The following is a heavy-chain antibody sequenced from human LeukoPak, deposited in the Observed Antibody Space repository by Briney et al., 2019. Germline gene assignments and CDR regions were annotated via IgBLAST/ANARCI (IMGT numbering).Heavy chain of an antibody. V-gene: IGHV2-70*01. Sequence: SGPALVKPTQTLTLTCTFSGFSLSTSGMCVSWIRQPPGKALEWLALIDWDDDKYYSTFLKTRLTISKDTSKNQVVLTMTNMDPVDTATYYCARRYYDSSGYIDYFDYWGQGTLVTVSS. CDR2: IDWDDDK. D-gene: IGHD3-22*01. CDR1: GFSLSTSGMC. J-gene: IGHJ4*02. CDR3: ARRYYDSSGYIDYFDY.